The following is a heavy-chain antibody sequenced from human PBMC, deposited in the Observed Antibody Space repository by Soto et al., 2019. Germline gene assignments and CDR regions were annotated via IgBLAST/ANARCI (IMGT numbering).Heavy chain of an antibody. CDR1: GFTFSSYA. V-gene: IGHV3-23*01. D-gene: IGHD3-10*01. J-gene: IGHJ5*02. Sequence: GGSLRLSCAASGFTFSSYAMSGVRQAPGKGLEWVSAISGSGGSTYYADSVKGRFTISRDNSKNTLYLQMNSLRAEDTAVYYCAKDQRVLWFGELFGWFDPWGQGT. CDR2: ISGSGGST. CDR3: AKDQRVLWFGELFGWFDP.